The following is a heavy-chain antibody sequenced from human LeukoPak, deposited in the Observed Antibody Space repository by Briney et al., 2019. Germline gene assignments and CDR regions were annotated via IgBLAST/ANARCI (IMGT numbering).Heavy chain of an antibody. V-gene: IGHV1-18*04. CDR1: GYTFTSYG. J-gene: IGHJ4*01. CDR3: ARGSGYDGRGSLDY. CDR2: ISAYNGNT. Sequence: ASVKVSCKASGYTFTSYGISWVRQVPGQGLEWMGWISAYNGNTNYAQKLQGRVTMTTDTSTSTAYMELRSLRSDDTAVYYCARGSGYDGRGSLDYWGHGTLVTVSS. D-gene: IGHD5-12*01.